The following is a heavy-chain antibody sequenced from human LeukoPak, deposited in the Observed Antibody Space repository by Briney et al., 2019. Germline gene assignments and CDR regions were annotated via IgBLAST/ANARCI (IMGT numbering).Heavy chain of an antibody. CDR3: ARDRFGVFDY. V-gene: IGHV3-7*03. CDR1: GFTFSSSW. D-gene: IGHD2-8*01. J-gene: IGHJ4*02. CDR2: IKQDGSEK. Sequence: GGSLRLSCAASGFTFSSSWMSWVRQAPGKGLEWVANIKQDGSEKYYVGSVKGRFTISRDNAENSLYLQMTSLRAGDTAKYYCARDRFGVFDYWGPGTLVTVSS.